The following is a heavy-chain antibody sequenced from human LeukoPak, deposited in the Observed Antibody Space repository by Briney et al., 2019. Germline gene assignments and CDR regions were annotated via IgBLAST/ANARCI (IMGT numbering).Heavy chain of an antibody. Sequence: GGSLRLSCTVSGFTFSSSWMNWVRQAPGKGLEWVSYISSSGSTIYYADSVKGRFTISRDNAKNSLYLQMNSLRAEDTAVYYCAELGITMIGGVWGKGTTVTISS. J-gene: IGHJ6*04. V-gene: IGHV3-48*04. CDR1: GFTFSSSW. CDR2: ISSSGSTI. CDR3: AELGITMIGGV. D-gene: IGHD3-10*02.